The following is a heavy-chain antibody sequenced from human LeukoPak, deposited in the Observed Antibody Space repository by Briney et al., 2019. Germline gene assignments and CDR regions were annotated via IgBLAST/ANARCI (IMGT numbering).Heavy chain of an antibody. CDR3: ARHRVDSSSPRGMDV. V-gene: IGHV5-51*01. J-gene: IGHJ6*02. CDR1: GYNFITYC. D-gene: IGHD6-13*01. Sequence: GESLKISCKGSGYNFITYCIGWVRQMPGKGLEWMGIISPGNSDTKYSPSFQGQVTFSADKSISTAYLQWSSLKASDTATYYCARHRVDSSSPRGMDVWGQGTTVTVSS. CDR2: ISPGNSDT.